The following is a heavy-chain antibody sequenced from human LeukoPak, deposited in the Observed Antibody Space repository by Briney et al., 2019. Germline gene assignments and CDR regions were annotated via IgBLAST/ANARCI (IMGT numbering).Heavy chain of an antibody. CDR3: ARTFLVGAYDAFDI. J-gene: IGHJ3*02. CDR1: GYTFTTYA. CDR2: MNPNSGNT. D-gene: IGHD1-26*01. Sequence: ASVKVSCKASGYTFTTYAMNWVRQATGQGLEWMGWMNPNSGNTGYAQKFQGRVTITRNTSISTAYMELSSLRSEDTAVYYCARTFLVGAYDAFDIWGQGTMVTVSS. V-gene: IGHV1-8*01.